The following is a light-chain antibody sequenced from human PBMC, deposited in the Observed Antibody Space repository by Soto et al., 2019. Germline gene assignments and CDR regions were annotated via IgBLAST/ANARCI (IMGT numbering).Light chain of an antibody. CDR3: QQSYSTQET. CDR2: AAS. V-gene: IGKV1-39*01. CDR1: QSISSY. Sequence: DIQMTQSPSSLSASVGDRVTITCRASQSISSYLNWYQQKPGKAPKLLIYAASSLQSGVPSRFSGSGSGTDFTLTISSLQLEDFATYYCQQSYSTQETFGQGTKVEIK. J-gene: IGKJ1*01.